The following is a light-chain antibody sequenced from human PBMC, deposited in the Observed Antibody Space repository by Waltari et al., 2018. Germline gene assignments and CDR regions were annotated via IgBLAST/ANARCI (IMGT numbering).Light chain of an antibody. V-gene: IGKV3-11*01. CDR2: DAS. J-gene: IGKJ4*01. CDR1: QSVSSN. CDR3: QQRSNWPLT. Sequence: EIVLTQSPATLSFSPGDRATLPCGASQSVSSNLAWSQQKPGQAPRLLIYDASNRATGIPARFSGSGSGTDFTLTISSLEPEDFAVYYCQQRSNWPLTFGGGTKVEIK.